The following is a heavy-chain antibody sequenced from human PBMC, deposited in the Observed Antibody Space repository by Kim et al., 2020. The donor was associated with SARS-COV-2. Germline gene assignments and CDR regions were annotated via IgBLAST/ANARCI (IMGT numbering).Heavy chain of an antibody. V-gene: IGHV4-59*13. CDR2: IYYSGST. Sequence: SETLSLTCTVSGGSISSYYWSWIRQPPGKGLEWIGYIYYSGSTNYNPSLKSRVTISVDTSKNQFSLKLSSVTAAYTAVYYCARDIPPYSSGWYGNYYGMDLGGQGTTVTVSS. CDR3: ARDIPPYSSGWYGNYYGMDL. D-gene: IGHD6-19*01. CDR1: GGSISSYY. J-gene: IGHJ6*02.